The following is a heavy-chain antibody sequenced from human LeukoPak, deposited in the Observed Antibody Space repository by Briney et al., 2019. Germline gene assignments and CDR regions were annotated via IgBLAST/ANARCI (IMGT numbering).Heavy chain of an antibody. CDR2: IIPIFGTA. J-gene: IGHJ3*02. CDR1: GGTFSSYA. D-gene: IGHD2-2*01. Sequence: SVKVSCKASGGTFSSYAISWVRQAPGQGLEWMGGIIPIFGTANYAQKFQGRVTITADESTSTAYVELSSLRSEDTAVYYCARQCSSTSCYHAFDIWGQGTMVTVSS. V-gene: IGHV1-69*13. CDR3: ARQCSSTSCYHAFDI.